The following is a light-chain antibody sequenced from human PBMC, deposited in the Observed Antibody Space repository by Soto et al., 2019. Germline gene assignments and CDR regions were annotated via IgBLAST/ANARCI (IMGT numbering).Light chain of an antibody. J-gene: IGKJ2*01. CDR3: QQSYSTPYT. CDR2: AAS. V-gene: IGKV1-39*01. Sequence: DIQMTQSPSSRSASVGDRVTITCQASQSITTSLNWYQQKAGKAPKLLIYAASSLQSGVPSRFSGSGSGTDFTLTISSLQPEDSATYYCQQSYSTPYTFGQGTKLEIK. CDR1: QSITTS.